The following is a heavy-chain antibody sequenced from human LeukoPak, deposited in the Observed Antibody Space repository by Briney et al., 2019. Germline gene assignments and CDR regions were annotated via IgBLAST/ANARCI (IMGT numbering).Heavy chain of an antibody. Sequence: ASVKVSCKASGYTFTSYGISWVRQAPGQGLEWMGWISAYNGNTNYAQKLQGRVTMTTDTSTSTAYMKLRSLRSDDTAVCYCARTTVTTSKIKYYWFDPWGQGTLVTVSS. CDR3: ARTTVTTSKIKYYWFDP. V-gene: IGHV1-18*01. CDR1: GYTFTSYG. D-gene: IGHD4-17*01. J-gene: IGHJ5*02. CDR2: ISAYNGNT.